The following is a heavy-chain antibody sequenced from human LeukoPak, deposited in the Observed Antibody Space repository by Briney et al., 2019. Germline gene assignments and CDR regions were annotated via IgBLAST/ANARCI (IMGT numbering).Heavy chain of an antibody. CDR2: ISAYNGNT. V-gene: IGHV1-18*01. CDR1: GYTFTSYG. J-gene: IGHJ5*02. D-gene: IGHD2-2*01. Sequence: ASVKVSCKASGYTFTSYGISWVRQAPGQGHEWMGWISAYNGNTNYAQKLQGRVTMTTDTSTSTAYMELRSLRSDDTAVYYCARGAVVVVPAATWFDPWGQGTLVTVSS. CDR3: ARGAVVVVPAATWFDP.